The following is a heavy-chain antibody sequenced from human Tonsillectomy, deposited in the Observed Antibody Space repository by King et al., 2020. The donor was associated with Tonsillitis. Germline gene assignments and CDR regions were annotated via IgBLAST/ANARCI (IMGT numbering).Heavy chain of an antibody. CDR3: ARVSYYDNRSPDDAFDI. CDR2: IGAYNGDT. V-gene: IGHV1-18*01. CDR1: VYTFVNYG. J-gene: IGHJ3*02. D-gene: IGHD3-9*01. Sequence: VQLVESGAEVKTPGDSVKVSCKAFVYTFVNYGISWARQAPGQGFEWMGWIGAYNGDTNYEQVFQDRLTLTTDTSTNTAYVELRSLGGNETAVYYCARVSYYDNRSPDDAFDIWGQGTMVTVSS.